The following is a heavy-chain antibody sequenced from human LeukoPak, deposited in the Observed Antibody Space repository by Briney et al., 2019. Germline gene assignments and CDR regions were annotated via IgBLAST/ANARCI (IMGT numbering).Heavy chain of an antibody. V-gene: IGHV4-34*01. CDR1: GGSFSGYY. CDR3: ARKDTAMDIDY. Sequence: SETLSLTCAVYGGSFSGYYWSWIRQPPGKGLEWIGEINHSGSTNYNPSLRSRVTISVDTSKNQFSLKLSSVTAADTAVYYCARKDTAMDIDYWGQGTLVTVSS. D-gene: IGHD5-18*01. J-gene: IGHJ4*02. CDR2: INHSGST.